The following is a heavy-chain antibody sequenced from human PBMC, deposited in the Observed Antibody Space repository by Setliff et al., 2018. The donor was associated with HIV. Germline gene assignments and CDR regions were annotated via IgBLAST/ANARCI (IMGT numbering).Heavy chain of an antibody. Sequence: PSETLSLSCATSGFTFTSFGMSWVRQAPGKGLEWVSTVSGRGAATYYADSVKGRFTISRDTSETTLFLETNSLRAEDTAVYYCARGIPTLLDFGEEYYFDSWGRGILVTVSS. CDR3: ARGIPTLLDFGEEYYFDS. J-gene: IGHJ4*01. CDR1: GFTFTSFG. D-gene: IGHD3-10*01. V-gene: IGHV3-23*01. CDR2: VSGRGAAT.